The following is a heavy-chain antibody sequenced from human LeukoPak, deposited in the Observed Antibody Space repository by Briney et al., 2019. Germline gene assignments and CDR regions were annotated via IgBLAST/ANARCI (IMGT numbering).Heavy chain of an antibody. CDR1: GFTFSSYS. J-gene: IGHJ6*03. CDR2: ISSNSSTI. Sequence: GGSLRLSCAASGFTFSSYSLNWVRQAPGKGLEWVSYISSNSSTIYYADSVKGRFTISRDNAKNSLYLQMNSLRAEDTAVYYCARGTGTTDHYYYYMDVWGKGTTVTVSS. CDR3: ARGTGTTDHYYYYMDV. D-gene: IGHD1-1*01. V-gene: IGHV3-48*01.